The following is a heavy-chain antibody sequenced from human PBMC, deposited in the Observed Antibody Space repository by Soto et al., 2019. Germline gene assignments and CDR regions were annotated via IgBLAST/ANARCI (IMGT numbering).Heavy chain of an antibody. J-gene: IGHJ4*02. Sequence: EVQLVESGGDLVKPGGSLRLSCAASGFTFSNAWMTWVRQAPGKGLEWVGRIKSKTDGGTTDYAAPVKGRFTISRDDSKNTLYLQMNSPKTEDTAVYYCTTDSMVVRAFDYWGQGTLVTVSS. D-gene: IGHD3-22*01. CDR3: TTDSMVVRAFDY. CDR2: IKSKTDGGTT. V-gene: IGHV3-15*01. CDR1: GFTFSNAW.